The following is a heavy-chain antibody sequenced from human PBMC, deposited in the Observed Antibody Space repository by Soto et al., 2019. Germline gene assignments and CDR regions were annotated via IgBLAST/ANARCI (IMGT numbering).Heavy chain of an antibody. Sequence: GGSLRLSCAASGFTFSSYSMNWVRQAPGKGLEWVSSISSSSSYIYYADSVKGRFTISRDNAKNSLYLQMNSLRVEDTAVYYCAREGDQRTYYYDSSGPNWGQGTLVTVSS. CDR3: AREGDQRTYYYDSSGPN. CDR1: GFTFSSYS. D-gene: IGHD3-22*01. J-gene: IGHJ4*02. V-gene: IGHV3-21*01. CDR2: ISSSSSYI.